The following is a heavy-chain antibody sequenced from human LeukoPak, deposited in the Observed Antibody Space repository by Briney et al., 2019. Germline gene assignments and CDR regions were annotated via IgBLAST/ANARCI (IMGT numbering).Heavy chain of an antibody. D-gene: IGHD6-13*01. CDR3: ARGIAAAGQYHFDY. J-gene: IGHJ4*02. CDR1: GGSISSSSYY. V-gene: IGHV4-39*01. Sequence: SETLSLTCTVSGGSISSSSYYWGWIRQPPGKGLEWIGSVHYSGSTYYNPSLKSRVTISVAKNQFSLKLSSVTAADTAVYYCARGIAAAGQYHFDYWGQGTLVTVSS. CDR2: VHYSGST.